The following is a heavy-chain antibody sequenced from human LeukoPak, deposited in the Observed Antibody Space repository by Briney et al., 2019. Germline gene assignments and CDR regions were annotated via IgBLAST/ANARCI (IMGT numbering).Heavy chain of an antibody. J-gene: IGHJ6*03. V-gene: IGHV4-59*01. Sequence: SETLSLTCNVSGGSISSYYWSWIRRPPGKGLEWIGYIYYSGSTNYNPSLKSRVTISVDTSKNQFSLKLSSVTAADTAVYYCARTGYCSSTSCYRKNYYYYYMDVWGKGTTVTVSS. CDR3: ARTGYCSSTSCYRKNYYYYYMDV. D-gene: IGHD2-2*02. CDR1: GGSISSYY. CDR2: IYYSGST.